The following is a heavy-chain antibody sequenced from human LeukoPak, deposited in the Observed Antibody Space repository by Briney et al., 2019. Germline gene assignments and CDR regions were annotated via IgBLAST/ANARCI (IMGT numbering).Heavy chain of an antibody. Sequence: PSETLSLTCTASGCSIRSYYWNWIRQPPRKGLEWIGCIYYSGSTHYSPFRKSRVTISVDTSKNQFSLKLSAVTAADTAMYYCARDKVPGDHWGQGTLVTVSS. CDR2: IYYSGST. CDR3: ARDKVPGDH. J-gene: IGHJ4*02. V-gene: IGHV4-59*01. CDR1: GCSIRSYY.